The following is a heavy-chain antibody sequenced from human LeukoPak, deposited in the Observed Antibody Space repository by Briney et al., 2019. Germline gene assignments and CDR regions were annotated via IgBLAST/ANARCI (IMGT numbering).Heavy chain of an antibody. CDR1: DYTFTSYG. J-gene: IGHJ4*02. D-gene: IGHD2-2*01. Sequence: ASVKVSCKASDYTFTSYGISRVRQAPGQGLEWMGWISAYNGNTNYAQKLQGRVTMSTDTSTSTAYMEVRRLRSDDTAVYYCARVYCSSASCYWRWPPQPYFDYWGQGTLVTVSS. V-gene: IGHV1-18*01. CDR2: ISAYNGNT. CDR3: ARVYCSSASCYWRWPPQPYFDY.